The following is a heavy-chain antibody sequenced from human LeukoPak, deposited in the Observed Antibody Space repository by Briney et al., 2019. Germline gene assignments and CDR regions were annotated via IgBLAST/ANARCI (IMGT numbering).Heavy chain of an antibody. CDR1: GYTFTSYD. J-gene: IGHJ5*02. Sequence: ASVKVSCKASGYTFTSYDINWVRQAIGLGPEWMGWMNPNSGNTGYAQKFQGRVTMTRNTSISTAYLELSSLTSEDTAVYYCARGPNKYDGGNSGSAWFDPWGQGSLVTVSS. D-gene: IGHD4-23*01. CDR3: ARGPNKYDGGNSGSAWFDP. CDR2: MNPNSGNT. V-gene: IGHV1-8*01.